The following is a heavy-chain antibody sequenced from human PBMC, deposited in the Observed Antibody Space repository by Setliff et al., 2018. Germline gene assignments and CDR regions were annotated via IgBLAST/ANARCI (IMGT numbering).Heavy chain of an antibody. V-gene: IGHV4-31*03. D-gene: IGHD2-2*01. CDR1: GGSISSGGYY. CDR3: ATCRYQVPYDY. CDR2: IYYSGSTS. Sequence: KPSETLSLTCTVSGGSISSGGYYWSWIRQHPGKGLEWIGYIYYSGSTSYYNPSLKSRVTISVDTSKKQFSLKLNSVTAADTAVYYCATCRYQVPYDYWGQGTLVTVSS. J-gene: IGHJ4*02.